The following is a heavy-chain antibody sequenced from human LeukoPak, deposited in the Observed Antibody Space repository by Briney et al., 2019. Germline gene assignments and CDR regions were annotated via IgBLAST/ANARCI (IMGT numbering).Heavy chain of an antibody. CDR2: IYYSGST. Sequence: LRLSCAASGFTFSSYAMSWIRQHPGKGLEWIGYIYYSGSTYYNPSLKSRVTISVDTSKNQFSLKLSSVTAADTAVYYCARGAYYDFWSGYLPYFDYWGQGTLVTASS. J-gene: IGHJ4*02. CDR3: ARGAYYDFWSGYLPYFDY. CDR1: GFTFSSYA. V-gene: IGHV4-31*02. D-gene: IGHD3-3*01.